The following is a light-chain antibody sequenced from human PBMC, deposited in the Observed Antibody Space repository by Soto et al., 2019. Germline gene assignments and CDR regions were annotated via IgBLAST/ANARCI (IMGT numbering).Light chain of an antibody. Sequence: DIQMTQSPSTLSASVGDRVTITCRASQSISSWLAWYQHKPGKAPKLLLYDASCVESGVPARFSGSGSGTEFTLTISSLQPDDFATYYCQQYSSYLYTFGQGTKLEIK. CDR2: DAS. CDR1: QSISSW. CDR3: QQYSSYLYT. J-gene: IGKJ2*01. V-gene: IGKV1-5*01.